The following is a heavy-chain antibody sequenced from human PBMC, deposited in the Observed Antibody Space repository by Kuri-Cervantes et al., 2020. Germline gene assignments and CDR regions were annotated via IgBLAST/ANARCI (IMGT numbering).Heavy chain of an antibody. CDR2: INPSGGST. CDR1: GYTFTSYY. V-gene: IGHV1-46*01. J-gene: IGHJ6*02. D-gene: IGHD3-22*01. CDR3: ARDLDYYDSSGPHRAYYYYGTDV. Sequence: ASVKVSCKASGYTFTSYYMHWVRQAPGQGLEWMGIINPSGGSTSYAQKFQGRVTMTRDTSTSTVYMELSSLRSEDTAVYYCARDLDYYDSSGPHRAYYYYGTDVWGQGTTVTVSS.